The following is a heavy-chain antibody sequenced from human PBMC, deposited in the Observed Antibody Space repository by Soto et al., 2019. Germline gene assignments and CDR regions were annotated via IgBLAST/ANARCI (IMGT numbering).Heavy chain of an antibody. V-gene: IGHV1-18*04. J-gene: IGHJ5*02. CDR1: GYTFTSYG. Sequence: GASVKVSCKASGYTFTSYGISWVRQAPGQGLEWMGWISAYNGNTNYAQKLQGRVTMTTDTSTSTAYMGLRSLRSDDTAVYYCARDRHTAMVSINWFDPWGQGTLVTVSS. D-gene: IGHD5-18*01. CDR3: ARDRHTAMVSINWFDP. CDR2: ISAYNGNT.